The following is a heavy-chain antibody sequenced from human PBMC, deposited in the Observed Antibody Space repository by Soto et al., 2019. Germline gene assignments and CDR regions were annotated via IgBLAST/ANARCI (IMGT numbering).Heavy chain of an antibody. CDR2: IKSKTDGGTT. CDR1: GFTFSNAW. D-gene: IGHD2-15*01. Sequence: EVQLVESGGGLVKPGGSLRLSCAASGFTFSNAWMNWVRQAPGKGLEWVGRIKSKTDGGTTDYAAPVKGRFTISRDDSKNTLYLQMNSLKTEDTAVYYCTTDYDIVVVVAARGGQVTTVTVSS. CDR3: TTDYDIVVVVAAR. V-gene: IGHV3-15*07. J-gene: IGHJ6*02.